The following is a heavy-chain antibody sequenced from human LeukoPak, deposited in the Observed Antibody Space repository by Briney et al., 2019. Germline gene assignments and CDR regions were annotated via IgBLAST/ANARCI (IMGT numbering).Heavy chain of an antibody. CDR2: ISSSSTYI. CDR3: ARERGAGLSSSWVDY. D-gene: IGHD6-13*01. CDR1: GFTFSSYG. Sequence: GGSLRLSCAASGFTFSSYGMHWVRQAPGKGLEWVSSISSSSTYIYYADSVKGRFTISRDNANNSLYLQMNSLRVEDTAVYYCARERGAGLSSSWVDYWGQGTLVTVSS. V-gene: IGHV3-21*01. J-gene: IGHJ4*02.